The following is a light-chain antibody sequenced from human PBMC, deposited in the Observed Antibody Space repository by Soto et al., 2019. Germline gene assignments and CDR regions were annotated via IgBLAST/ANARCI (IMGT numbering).Light chain of an antibody. CDR3: QHYNGWPAWT. V-gene: IGKV3-15*01. J-gene: IGKJ1*01. Sequence: EIVMTQSPATLSVSPGERATLSCRASQSVSGNLAWYQQKPGQSPRLLIYGASTRAIGIPARFSGSGSGTEFTLTISSLQFEDFAVYYCQHYNGWPAWTFGQGTKVEVK. CDR1: QSVSGN. CDR2: GAS.